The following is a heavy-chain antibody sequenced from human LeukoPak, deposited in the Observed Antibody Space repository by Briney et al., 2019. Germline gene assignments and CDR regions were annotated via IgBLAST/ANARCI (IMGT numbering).Heavy chain of an antibody. J-gene: IGHJ4*02. Sequence: PSETLSLTCTVSGYSISSGYYWGWIRQPPGKGLEWIGSIYHSGSTYYNPSLKSRVTISVDTSKNQFSLKLSSVIAADTAVYYCARIPIGTYYYDSSGLYYFDYWGQGTLVTVSS. CDR2: IYHSGST. CDR3: ARIPIGTYYYDSSGLYYFDY. D-gene: IGHD3-22*01. V-gene: IGHV4-38-2*02. CDR1: GYSISSGYY.